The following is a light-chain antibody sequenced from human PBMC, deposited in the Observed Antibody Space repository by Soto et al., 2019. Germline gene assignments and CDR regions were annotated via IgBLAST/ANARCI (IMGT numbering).Light chain of an antibody. CDR3: QHTFTTPVT. Sequence: DIQMAQCPSAPSASVGDRVTMTWLPSQSIGLYLNWYQQKPGKAHKVLIYAASNLQSGVPSRFSGSGSGTDFTLTISSLQPEDFATYYCQHTFTTPVTFGQGAKVDIK. J-gene: IGKJ1*01. V-gene: IGKV1-39*01. CDR2: AAS. CDR1: QSIGLY.